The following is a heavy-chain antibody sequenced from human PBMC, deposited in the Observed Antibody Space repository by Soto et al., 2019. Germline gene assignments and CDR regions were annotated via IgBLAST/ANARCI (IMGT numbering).Heavy chain of an antibody. Sequence: PSEPLALTCTVSGGSISSYYWSWVRQPPGKGLERIGYIYYSGSTNYNPSLKSRVTISVDTSKNQFSLKLSSVTAADTAVYYCARLMEDYDILTGYPYRYFDYWGQGTLVTVSS. CDR1: GGSISSYY. V-gene: IGHV4-59*08. CDR2: IYYSGST. CDR3: ARLMEDYDILTGYPYRYFDY. D-gene: IGHD3-9*01. J-gene: IGHJ4*02.